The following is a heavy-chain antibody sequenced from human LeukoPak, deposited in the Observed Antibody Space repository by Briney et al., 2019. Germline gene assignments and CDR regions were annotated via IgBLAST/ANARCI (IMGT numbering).Heavy chain of an antibody. CDR3: ARDVPYPDV. CDR1: GGSISSYY. CDR2: IYYSGST. J-gene: IGHJ6*02. V-gene: IGHV4-59*01. Sequence: SETLSLTCTVSGGSISSYYWSWIRQPPGKGLEWIGYIYYSGSTNYNPSLKSRVTISVDTSKNQFSLKLSSVAAADTAVYYCARDVPYPDVWGQGTTVTVSS.